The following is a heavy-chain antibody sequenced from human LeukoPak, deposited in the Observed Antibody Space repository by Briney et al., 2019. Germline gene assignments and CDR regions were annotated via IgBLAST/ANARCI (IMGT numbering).Heavy chain of an antibody. V-gene: IGHV3-23*01. CDR2: ISGSGGST. J-gene: IGHJ5*02. CDR3: AKDPPYYPAQRNWFDP. D-gene: IGHD3-10*01. Sequence: PGGSLRLSCTASGFTFSSYAMSWVRQAPGKGLEWVSAISGSGGSTYHADSVKGRFTISRDNSKNTLYLQMNSLRAEDTAVYYWAKDPPYYPAQRNWFDPWGQGTLVTVSS. CDR1: GFTFSSYA.